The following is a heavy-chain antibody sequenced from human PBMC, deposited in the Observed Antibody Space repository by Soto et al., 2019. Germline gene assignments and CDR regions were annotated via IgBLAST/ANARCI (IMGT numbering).Heavy chain of an antibody. CDR1: GGSFSGYY. J-gene: IGHJ6*02. Sequence: TLSLTCAVYGGSFSGYYWSWIRQPPGKGLEWIGEINHSGSTNYNPSLKSRVTISVDTSKNQFSLKLSSVTAADTAVYYCARGFISSGWRGRTSEYYYYGMDVWGQGTTVTVSS. CDR2: INHSGST. V-gene: IGHV4-34*01. CDR3: ARGFISSGWRGRTSEYYYYGMDV. D-gene: IGHD6-19*01.